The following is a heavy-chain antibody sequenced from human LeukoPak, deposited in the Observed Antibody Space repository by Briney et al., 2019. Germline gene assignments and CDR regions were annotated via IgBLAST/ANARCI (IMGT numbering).Heavy chain of an antibody. CDR1: GFTFSSYG. V-gene: IGHV3-30*03. CDR2: ISYDGSNK. Sequence: GGSLRLSCAASGFTFSSYGMHWVRQAPGKGLEWVAVISYDGSNKYYADSVKGRFTISRDNSKNTLYLQMNSLRAEDTAVYYCATEWGTYSSSWYYYYMDVWGKGTTVTVSS. CDR3: ATEWGTYSSSWYYYYMDV. D-gene: IGHD6-13*01. J-gene: IGHJ6*03.